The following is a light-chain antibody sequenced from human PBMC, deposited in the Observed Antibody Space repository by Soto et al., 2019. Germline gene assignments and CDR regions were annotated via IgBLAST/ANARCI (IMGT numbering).Light chain of an antibody. CDR3: QQYGRSPFN. Sequence: EIVLTQSPDILSCSPGERATLSGSSSKSVNSNYLAWFQQHPGQPPRLLIFGASSRAIGIPDRFSGSGTETDFTLSITRLEPEDFGVYYCQQYGRSPFNFGQGTRLEI. CDR2: GAS. V-gene: IGKV3-20*01. CDR1: KSVNSNY. J-gene: IGKJ5*01.